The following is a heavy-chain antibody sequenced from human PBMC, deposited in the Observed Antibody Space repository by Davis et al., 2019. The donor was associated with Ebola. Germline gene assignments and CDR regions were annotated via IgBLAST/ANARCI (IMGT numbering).Heavy chain of an antibody. CDR2: INTNTGNP. Sequence: AASVKVSCKASGYTFTNYAMNWVRQAPGQGLEWMGWINTNTGNPTYAQGFTGRFVFSLDTSVSTAYLQISSLKADDTAVYYCAVTTAAGGKIYSYYYGMDVWGKGTTVTVSS. D-gene: IGHD3-3*01. V-gene: IGHV7-4-1*02. CDR1: GYTFTNYA. CDR3: AVTTAAGGKIYSYYYGMDV. J-gene: IGHJ6*04.